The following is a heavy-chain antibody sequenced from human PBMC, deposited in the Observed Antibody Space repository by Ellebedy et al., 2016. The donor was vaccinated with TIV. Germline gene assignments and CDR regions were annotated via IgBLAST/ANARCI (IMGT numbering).Heavy chain of an antibody. D-gene: IGHD5/OR15-5a*01. CDR3: AQAISVAY. CDR2: INQDGSEQ. Sequence: GGSLRLSXAASAFTFSTCWMSWVRQAPGKGLEWVANINQDGSEQYYVDSVKGRFTISRDNAKNSLYLEMNSLRADDTAVYYCAQAISVAYWGQGTLVTVSS. CDR1: AFTFSTCW. V-gene: IGHV3-7*01. J-gene: IGHJ4*02.